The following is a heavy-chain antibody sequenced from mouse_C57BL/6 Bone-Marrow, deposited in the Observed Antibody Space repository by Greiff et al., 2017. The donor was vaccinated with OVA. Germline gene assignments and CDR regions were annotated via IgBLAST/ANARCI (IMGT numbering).Heavy chain of an antibody. J-gene: IGHJ3*01. D-gene: IGHD1-1*01. Sequence: EVQLQQSGPVLVKPGASVKMSCKASGYTFTDYYMNWVKQSHGKSLEWIGVINPYNGGTSYNQKFKGKATLTVDKSSSTAYMELNSLTSEDSAVYYCASPLGIKTTVVHWGQGTLVTVSA. V-gene: IGHV1-19*01. CDR2: INPYNGGT. CDR1: GYTFTDYY. CDR3: ASPLGIKTTVVH.